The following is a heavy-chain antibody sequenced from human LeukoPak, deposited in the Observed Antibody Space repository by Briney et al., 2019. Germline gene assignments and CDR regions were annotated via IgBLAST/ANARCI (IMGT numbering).Heavy chain of an antibody. J-gene: IGHJ6*03. Sequence: SETLSLTCTVSGGSISSYYWSWIRQPPGKGLEWIGYIYYSGSTNYNPSLKSRVTISVDTSKNQFSLKLSSVTAADTAVYYCARLNYDFWSGYYGTNALRDYYYYYMDVWGKGTTVIVSS. CDR3: ARLNYDFWSGYYGTNALRDYYYYYMDV. V-gene: IGHV4-59*01. D-gene: IGHD3-3*01. CDR2: IYYSGST. CDR1: GGSISSYY.